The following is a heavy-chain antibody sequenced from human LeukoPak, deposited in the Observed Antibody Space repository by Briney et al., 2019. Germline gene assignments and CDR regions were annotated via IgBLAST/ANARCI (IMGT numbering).Heavy chain of an antibody. CDR1: GFTFNDYT. D-gene: IGHD2-8*02. Sequence: GGSLRLSCAASGFTFNDYTMTWVRQAAGKGLEWVSCSISGTDYTYYADSVTGRFTISRDNAKNSLYLQMNSLRAEDSATYYCTREGTSVVWALYYMAVWGRGTTVTVSS. J-gene: IGHJ6*03. CDR3: TREGTSVVWALYYMAV. V-gene: IGHV3-21*01. CDR2: SISGTDYT.